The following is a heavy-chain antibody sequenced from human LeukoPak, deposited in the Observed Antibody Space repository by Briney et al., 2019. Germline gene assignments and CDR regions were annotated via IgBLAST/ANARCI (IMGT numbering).Heavy chain of an antibody. V-gene: IGHV4-59*12. J-gene: IGHJ4*02. CDR2: ISLSGYT. D-gene: IGHD1-26*01. CDR1: GGSISSYY. CDR3: SRESGPFSPFGH. Sequence: SETLSLTCTVSGGSISSYYWSWVRQPPGQGLEWTGEISLSGYTGFNPSLRSRVTMSLDESKNHLSLNLASVTAADTAVYYCSRESGPFSPFGHWGQGILVTVTS.